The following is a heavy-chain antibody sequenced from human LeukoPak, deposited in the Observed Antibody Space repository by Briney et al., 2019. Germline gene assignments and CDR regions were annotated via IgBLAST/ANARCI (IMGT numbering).Heavy chain of an antibody. D-gene: IGHD1-1*01. Sequence: SETLSLTCTVSGGSINSYYWNWIRQPPGKGLELIGYIYYSGSPTYNPSLKSPVPISVDTSKNHFSLQLSSVTAADTAVYYCAGDVMSTALDAFDVWGQGTMVTVSS. CDR1: GGSINSYY. CDR3: AGDVMSTALDAFDV. V-gene: IGHV4-59*01. CDR2: IYYSGSP. J-gene: IGHJ3*01.